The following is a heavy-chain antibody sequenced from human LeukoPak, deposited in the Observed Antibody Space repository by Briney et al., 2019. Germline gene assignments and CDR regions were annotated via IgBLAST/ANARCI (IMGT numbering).Heavy chain of an antibody. J-gene: IGHJ4*02. Sequence: SETLSLTCTVSGDYITRGYYWGWIRQPPGKGLEWIGTIYHSGSTYYNPSLKSRVTISVDTSKNQFSLELSSVTAADTAVYYCARHYDNLTGFFDYWGQGTLVTVSS. CDR3: ARHYDNLTGFFDY. D-gene: IGHD3-9*01. V-gene: IGHV4-38-2*02. CDR1: GDYITRGYY. CDR2: IYHSGST.